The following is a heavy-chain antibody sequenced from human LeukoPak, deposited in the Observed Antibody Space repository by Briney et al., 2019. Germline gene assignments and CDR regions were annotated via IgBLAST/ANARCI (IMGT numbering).Heavy chain of an antibody. D-gene: IGHD6-13*01. CDR2: INHSGST. CDR3: ARGILSIAAGWFDP. J-gene: IGHJ5*02. Sequence: SETLSLTCTVSGGSISGYYWSWIRQPPGKGLEWIGEINHSGSTNYNPSLKSRVTISVDTSKNQFSLKLSSVTAADTAVYYCARGILSIAAGWFDPWGQGTLVTVSS. CDR1: GGSISGYY. V-gene: IGHV4-34*01.